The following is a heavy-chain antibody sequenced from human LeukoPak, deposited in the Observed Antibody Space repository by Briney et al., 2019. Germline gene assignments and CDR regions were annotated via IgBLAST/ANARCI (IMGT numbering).Heavy chain of an antibody. CDR2: IYPGDSNT. J-gene: IGHJ4*02. V-gene: IGHV5-51*01. D-gene: IGHD2-8*01. CDR3: ARDKMYGFDY. CDR1: GYSFTSYW. Sequence: PGDPLKISCKGSGYSFTSYWIGWVRQMPGKGLEWMGIIYPGDSNTIYSPSFQGQVTTSADKSISTAYLQWSSLKASDTAMYYCARDKMYGFDYWGQGTLVTVSS.